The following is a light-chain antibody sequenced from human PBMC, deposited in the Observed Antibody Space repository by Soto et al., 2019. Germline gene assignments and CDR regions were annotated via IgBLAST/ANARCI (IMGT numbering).Light chain of an antibody. V-gene: IGLV2-14*01. CDR3: SSYTSSSPLV. CDR2: DVS. CDR1: SSDVGGYNY. Sequence: QSVLTQPAPVSGSPGQSITISCTGTSSDVGGYNYVSWYQQHPGKAPKLMIYDVSNRPSGVSNRFSGSKSGNTASLTISGLQAEDEADYYCSSYTSSSPLVFGTGTKVTVL. J-gene: IGLJ1*01.